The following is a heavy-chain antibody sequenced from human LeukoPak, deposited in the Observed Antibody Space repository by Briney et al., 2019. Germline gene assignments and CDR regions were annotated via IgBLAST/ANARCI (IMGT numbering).Heavy chain of an antibody. CDR3: AKGKGAYCDGECSSRIFDS. Sequence: GGSLRLSCAASGFTFSSYAMSWVRQTPGKGLEWVSVISGNGGSTYDADSVKGRFTISRDNSKNTLYLQMNSLRVEDTAVYYCAKGKGAYCDGECSSRIFDSWGQGTLVTVSS. D-gene: IGHD2-21*01. V-gene: IGHV3-23*01. CDR1: GFTFSSYA. J-gene: IGHJ4*02. CDR2: ISGNGGST.